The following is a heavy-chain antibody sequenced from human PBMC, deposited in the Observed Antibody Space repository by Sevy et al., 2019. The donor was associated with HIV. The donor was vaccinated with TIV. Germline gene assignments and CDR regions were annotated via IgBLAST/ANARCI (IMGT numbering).Heavy chain of an antibody. CDR2: IYYSGST. CDR3: ARVPYYYGSGSYYNVNGMDV. CDR1: GGSVSSGSYY. V-gene: IGHV4-61*01. J-gene: IGHJ6*02. D-gene: IGHD3-10*01. Sequence: SETLSLTCTVSGGSVSSGSYYWSWIRQPPGKGPEWIGYIYYSGSTNYNPSLKSRVTISVDTSKNRFSLKLSSVTAADTAVYYCARVPYYYGSGSYYNVNGMDVWGQGTTVTVSS.